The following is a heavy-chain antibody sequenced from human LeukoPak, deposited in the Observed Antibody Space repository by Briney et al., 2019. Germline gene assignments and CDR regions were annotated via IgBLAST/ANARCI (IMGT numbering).Heavy chain of an antibody. V-gene: IGHV3-23*01. CDR3: ARAFSSWDAFDI. Sequence: GGSLRLSCAPSGFTFSNYAMSWVRQPPGKGLEWVSAISGSGGSTYYADSVKGRFTITRDNSKNTRYLQMNSLRGEDTAVYHCARAFSSWDAFDIWGQGTMVTVSS. CDR2: ISGSGGST. CDR1: GFTFSNYA. J-gene: IGHJ3*02. D-gene: IGHD6-19*01.